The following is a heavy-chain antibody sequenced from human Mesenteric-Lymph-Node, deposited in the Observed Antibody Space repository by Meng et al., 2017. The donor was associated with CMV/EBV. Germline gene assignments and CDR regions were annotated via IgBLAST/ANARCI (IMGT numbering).Heavy chain of an antibody. CDR2: IRYDGTNK. CDR1: GFAFSNYG. Sequence: GESLKISCVASGFAFSNYGMHWVRQAPGKGLEWVAFIRYDGTNKHYVDSMKGRFTISRDNSKNTLYLQMDSLRPEDTAIYYCATDPHDFWSGKNWFDFWGQGTLVTVSS. D-gene: IGHD3-3*01. CDR3: ATDPHDFWSGKNWFDF. J-gene: IGHJ5*01. V-gene: IGHV3-30*02.